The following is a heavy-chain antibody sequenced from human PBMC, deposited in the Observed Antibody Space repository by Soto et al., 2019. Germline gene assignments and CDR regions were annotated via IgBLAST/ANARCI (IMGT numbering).Heavy chain of an antibody. CDR3: ARVTWGGLWNSSYLTDY. J-gene: IGHJ4*02. Sequence: QVRLVQSGAEVKKPGSSVKVSCKASGGTFSSYAISWVRQAPGQGLEWMGGIIPIFGTANYAQKFQGRVTITADESTSTAYMELSSLRSEDTAVYYCARVTWGGLWNSSYLTDYWGQGTLVTVSS. D-gene: IGHD6-13*01. CDR1: GGTFSSYA. CDR2: IIPIFGTA. V-gene: IGHV1-69*01.